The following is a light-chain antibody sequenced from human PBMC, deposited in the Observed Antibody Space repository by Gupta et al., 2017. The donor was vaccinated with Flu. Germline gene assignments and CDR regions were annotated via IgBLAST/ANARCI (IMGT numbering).Light chain of an antibody. CDR2: EVS. CDR3: CSYAGSSTFRV. Sequence: MIISCTGTTSDIGSYNLVSWYQQYPGKVHKVILFEVSKRPSGVSNRFSGSKSGNTASLTISGLQAEDEADYYCCSYAGSSTFRVFGGGTRLTVL. V-gene: IGLV2-23*02. J-gene: IGLJ3*02. CDR1: TSDIGSYNL.